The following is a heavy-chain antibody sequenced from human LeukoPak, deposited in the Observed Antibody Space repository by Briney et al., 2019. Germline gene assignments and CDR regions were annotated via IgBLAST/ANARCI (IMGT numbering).Heavy chain of an antibody. J-gene: IGHJ4*02. V-gene: IGHV4-4*02. CDR2: MYLSGTT. D-gene: IGHD3-22*01. CDR3: ACLVGRYSSGLYYYYFDY. Sequence: ESSGTLSLTCTVSGDSINSLDLWSWVRQPPGKGLEWIGEMYLSGTTHSNPSVKSRVTISIDKSKNQFFLNLSSVTAADTAVYYCACLVGRYSSGLYYYYFDYWGQGTLVTVSS. CDR1: GDSINSLDL.